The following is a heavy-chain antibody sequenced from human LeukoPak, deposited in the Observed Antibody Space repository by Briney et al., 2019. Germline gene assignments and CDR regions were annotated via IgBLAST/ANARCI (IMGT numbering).Heavy chain of an antibody. Sequence: GGSLRLSCAASGFTFNGYAMSWVRQAPGKGPEWVSTIYYAGGDTYYADSVKGRFTVSRDNINNALHLQMDSLRVEDTAVYYCAKDHGAAVVPRRFDYWGRGTLVTVSS. V-gene: IGHV3-23*01. CDR3: AKDHGAAVVPRRFDY. CDR2: IYYAGGDT. CDR1: GFTFNGYA. J-gene: IGHJ4*02. D-gene: IGHD2-21*01.